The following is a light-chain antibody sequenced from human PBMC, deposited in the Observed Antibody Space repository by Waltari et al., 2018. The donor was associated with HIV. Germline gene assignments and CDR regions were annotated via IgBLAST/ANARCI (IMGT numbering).Light chain of an antibody. J-gene: IGLJ1*01. V-gene: IGLV2-11*01. CDR2: DVS. Sequence: QSALTTPRPVSGSPGQSVTISCTGTRRDFGGYNSVSWYQQHPGKAPKLMIYDVSKRPSGVPDRFSGSKSGNTASLTISGLQAEDEADYYCCSYAGSYTYVFGTGTKVTVL. CDR1: RRDFGGYNS. CDR3: CSYAGSYTYV.